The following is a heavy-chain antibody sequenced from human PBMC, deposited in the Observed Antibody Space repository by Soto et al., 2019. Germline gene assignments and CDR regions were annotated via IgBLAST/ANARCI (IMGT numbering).Heavy chain of an antibody. Sequence: SETLSLTCAVYGGSCSGYYWCWIRQRPGKGLEWIGEINHSGSTNYNPSLKSRVTISVDTSKNQFSLKLSSVTAADTAVYYCARGGLYSRRFDYWGQGTRVTASS. J-gene: IGHJ4*02. CDR3: ARGGLYSRRFDY. CDR1: GGSCSGYY. CDR2: INHSGST. D-gene: IGHD5-18*01. V-gene: IGHV4-34*01.